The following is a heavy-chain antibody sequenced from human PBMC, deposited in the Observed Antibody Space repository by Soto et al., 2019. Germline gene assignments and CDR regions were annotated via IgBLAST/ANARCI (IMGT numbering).Heavy chain of an antibody. J-gene: IGHJ4*02. V-gene: IGHV1-18*01. D-gene: IGHD3-3*01. Sequence: QVQLVQSGAEVKKPGASVKVSCKASGYTFTSYGISWVRQAPGQGLEWMGWISAYNGNTNYAQKLQGRVTMTTDTSTSTAYMELRSLRSDDTAVYYCARARNVLRFLEWLPEDDYWGQGTLVTVSS. CDR3: ARARNVLRFLEWLPEDDY. CDR1: GYTFTSYG. CDR2: ISAYNGNT.